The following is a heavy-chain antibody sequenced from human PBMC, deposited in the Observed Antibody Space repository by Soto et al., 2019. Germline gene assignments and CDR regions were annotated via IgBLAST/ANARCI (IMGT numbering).Heavy chain of an antibody. CDR3: ARGDYYGSGSYYRPHAFDI. Sequence: SGGSLRLSCAASGFTFSSYEMNWVRQAPGKGLEWVSYISSSGSTIYYADSVKGRFTISRDNAKNSLYLQMNSLRAEDTAVYYCARGDYYGSGSYYRPHAFDIWGQGTMVTVSS. V-gene: IGHV3-48*03. D-gene: IGHD3-10*01. CDR2: ISSSGSTI. CDR1: GFTFSSYE. J-gene: IGHJ3*02.